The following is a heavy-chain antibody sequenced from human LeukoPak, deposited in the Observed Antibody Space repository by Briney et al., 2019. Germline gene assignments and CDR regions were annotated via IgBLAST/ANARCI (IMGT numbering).Heavy chain of an antibody. CDR2: IIPIFGTA. CDR3: AKQGAVRQDYYMDV. D-gene: IGHD3-16*01. CDR1: GGCFSDYA. V-gene: IGHV1-69*06. Sequence: GASVKVSCKPSGGCFSDYAISWVRQAPGQGLEWMGRIIPIFGTANYAQKFQGRVTITADIVSSTAHMELTNLTSGDTAVYFCAKQGAVRQDYYMDVWGNGTTVTVSS. J-gene: IGHJ6*03.